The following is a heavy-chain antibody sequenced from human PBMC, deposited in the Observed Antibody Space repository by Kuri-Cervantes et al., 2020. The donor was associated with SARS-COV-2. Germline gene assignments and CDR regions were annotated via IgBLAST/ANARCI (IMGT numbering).Heavy chain of an antibody. CDR3: ARSIAAAGTTSRDYYYGMDV. CDR2: ISAYNGNT. D-gene: IGHD6-13*01. CDR1: GYAFTSYG. J-gene: IGHJ6*02. V-gene: IGHV1-18*01. Sequence: ASVKVSCKASGYAFTSYGISWVRQAPGQGLEWMGWISAYNGNTNYAQKLQGWVTMTRDTSISTAYMELSRLRSDDTAVYYCARSIAAAGTTSRDYYYGMDVWGQGTTVTVSS.